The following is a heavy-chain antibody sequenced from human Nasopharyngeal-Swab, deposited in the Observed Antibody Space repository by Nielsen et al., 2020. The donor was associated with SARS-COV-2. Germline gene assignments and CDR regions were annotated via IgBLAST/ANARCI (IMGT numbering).Heavy chain of an antibody. D-gene: IGHD4-17*01. CDR3: AKVTTRSHPNI. Sequence: GGSLRLSWAASGFTFSSYGMHWVRQAPGKGLEWVAVIWYDGSNKYYADSVKGRFTISRDNSKNTLYLQMNSLRAEDTAVYYCAKVTTRSHPNIWGQGTMVTVSS. CDR2: IWYDGSNK. J-gene: IGHJ3*02. V-gene: IGHV3-33*06. CDR1: GFTFSSYG.